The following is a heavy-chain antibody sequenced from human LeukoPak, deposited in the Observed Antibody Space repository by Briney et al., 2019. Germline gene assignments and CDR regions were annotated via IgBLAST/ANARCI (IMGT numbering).Heavy chain of an antibody. D-gene: IGHD3-10*01. Sequence: GGSLRLSCAASGFTFSSYSMNWVRQAPGKGLEWVSSISSSSSYIYYADSVKGRFTISRDNAKNSLYLQMNSLRAEDTAVYYCARVPGFGELPTWAWFDPWGQGTLVTVSS. CDR2: ISSSSSYI. CDR3: ARVPGFGELPTWAWFDP. V-gene: IGHV3-21*01. J-gene: IGHJ5*02. CDR1: GFTFSSYS.